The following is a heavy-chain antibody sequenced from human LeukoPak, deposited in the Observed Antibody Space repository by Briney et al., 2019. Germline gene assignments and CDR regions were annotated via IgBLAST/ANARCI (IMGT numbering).Heavy chain of an antibody. CDR3: ARLNDILTGYMGWFDP. D-gene: IGHD3-9*01. V-gene: IGHV5-51*01. CDR1: GYTFTNYW. J-gene: IGHJ5*02. CDR2: IYPGDSDT. Sequence: GESLKISCKGSGYTFTNYWIGWVRQMPGKGLEFMGIIYPGDSDTRYSPSFQGQVTISVDKSISTAYLQWSSLKASDTAMYYCARLNDILTGYMGWFDPWGQGTLVTVSS.